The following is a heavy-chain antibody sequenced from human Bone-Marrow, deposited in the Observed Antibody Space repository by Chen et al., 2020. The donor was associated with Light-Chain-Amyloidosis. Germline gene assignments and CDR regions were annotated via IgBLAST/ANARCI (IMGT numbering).Heavy chain of an antibody. CDR3: AGGSRITIFGVSYPFDAFDI. V-gene: IGHV4-59*01. J-gene: IGHJ3*02. CDR2: IYYSGST. Sequence: QVQLQESGPGLVKPSETLSLTCTVSGGSISSYYWSWIRQPPGKGLEWIGYIYYSGSTNYNPSLKSRVTISVDTSKNQFSLKLSSVTAADTAVYYCAGGSRITIFGVSYPFDAFDIWGQGTMVTVSS. CDR1: GGSISSYY. D-gene: IGHD3-3*01.